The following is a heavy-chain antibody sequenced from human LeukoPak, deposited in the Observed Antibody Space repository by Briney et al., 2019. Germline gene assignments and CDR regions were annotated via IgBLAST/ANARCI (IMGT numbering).Heavy chain of an antibody. J-gene: IGHJ4*02. CDR2: IHPGDSDT. V-gene: IGHV5-51*01. CDR1: GYSFANNW. Sequence: GESLKISCKGSGYSFANNWIAWVRQMPGKGLEWMGIIHPGDSDTRYRPSFQGQVTISADKSISTAYLQWSSLKASDTAMFYCARRDRCTWYSFDYWGQGTLVTVSS. D-gene: IGHD6-13*01. CDR3: ARRDRCTWYSFDY.